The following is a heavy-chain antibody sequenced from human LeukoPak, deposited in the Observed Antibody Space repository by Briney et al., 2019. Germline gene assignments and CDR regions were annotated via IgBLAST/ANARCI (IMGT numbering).Heavy chain of an antibody. CDR3: ARVTGYIVEDYFDY. CDR2: IYYSGST. Sequence: SETLSLTCSVSGGSISSYYWSWIRQPPGKGLEWIGYIYYSGSTNYNPSLKSRVTISVDTSKNQFSLRLSSVTAADTAVYYCARVTGYIVEDYFDYWGQGTPVTVSS. D-gene: IGHD3-22*01. V-gene: IGHV4-59*01. J-gene: IGHJ4*02. CDR1: GGSISSYY.